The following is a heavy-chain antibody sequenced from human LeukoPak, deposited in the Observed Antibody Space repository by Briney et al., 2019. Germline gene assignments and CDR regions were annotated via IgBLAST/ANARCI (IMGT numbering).Heavy chain of an antibody. Sequence: SETLSLTCTVSGGSISSYYWSWIRQPPGKGLEWIGYIYYSGSTNYNPSLKSRVTISIDTSRNQFSLKLSSVTAADTAVYFCARKAPKKGWFDPWGQGTLVTVSS. CDR2: IYYSGST. CDR1: GGSISSYY. CDR3: ARKAPKKGWFDP. J-gene: IGHJ5*02. V-gene: IGHV4-59*08.